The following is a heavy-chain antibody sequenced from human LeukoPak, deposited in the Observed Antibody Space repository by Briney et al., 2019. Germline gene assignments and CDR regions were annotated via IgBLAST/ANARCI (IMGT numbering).Heavy chain of an antibody. CDR3: ATAFCISTSCIYYYFAL. Sequence: PGGSLRLSCAASGFTFSSYAMSWVRQAPGKGLEWVSTISDSGDGTYYADSVKGRFPISRDNDRNTLYLQMNSLRAEDTAVYYCATAFCISTSCIYYYFALWGRGTLVTVSS. CDR1: GFTFSSYA. D-gene: IGHD2-2*01. CDR2: ISDSGDGT. J-gene: IGHJ2*01. V-gene: IGHV3-23*01.